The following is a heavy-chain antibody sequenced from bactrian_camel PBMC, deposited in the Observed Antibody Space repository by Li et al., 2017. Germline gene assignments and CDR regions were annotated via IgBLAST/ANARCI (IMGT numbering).Heavy chain of an antibody. D-gene: IGHD3*01. Sequence: VQLVESGGGSVQAGGSLRLSCEASGFTYSAYCMGWFRQAPGKEREGIATIDDRGTTIYLDPVKGQFTISKDNAKNTLYLQMNALKPEDTAKYYCAADKSPCSRIPIYWVREDQYRYWGQGTQVTVSS. CDR1: GFTYSAYC. J-gene: IGHJ4*01. CDR3: AADKSPCSRIPIYWVREDQYRY. V-gene: IGHV3S26*01. CDR2: IDDRGTT.